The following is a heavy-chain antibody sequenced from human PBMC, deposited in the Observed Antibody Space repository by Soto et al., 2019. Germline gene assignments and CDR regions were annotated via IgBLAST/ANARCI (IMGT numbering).Heavy chain of an antibody. Sequence: SETLSLTCTVSGGSISSGGYYWSWIRQHPGKGLEWIGYIYYSGSTYYNPSLKSRVTISVDTSKNQFSLKLSSVTAADTAVYYCARENRGGYDFWSGYYCFDYWGQGTLVTVSS. CDR2: IYYSGST. J-gene: IGHJ4*02. CDR1: GGSISSGGYY. D-gene: IGHD3-3*01. CDR3: ARENRGGYDFWSGYYCFDY. V-gene: IGHV4-31*03.